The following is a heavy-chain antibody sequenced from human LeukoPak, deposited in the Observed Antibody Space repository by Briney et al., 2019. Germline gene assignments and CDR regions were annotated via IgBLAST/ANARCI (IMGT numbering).Heavy chain of an antibody. J-gene: IGHJ6*03. D-gene: IGHD6-13*01. CDR1: GGSISSYY. V-gene: IGHV4-4*07. Sequence: PSETLSLTCTVSGGSISSYYWSWIRQPAGKGLEWIGRIYTSGSTNYNPFLKSRVTMSVDTSKNQFSLKLSSVTAADTAVYYCARTNLGIAAAGHYYYYYMDVWGKGTTVTVSS. CDR3: ARTNLGIAAAGHYYYYYMDV. CDR2: IYTSGST.